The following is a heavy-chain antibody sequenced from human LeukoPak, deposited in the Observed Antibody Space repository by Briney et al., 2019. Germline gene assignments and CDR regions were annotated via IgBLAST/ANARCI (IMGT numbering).Heavy chain of an antibody. Sequence: PGGSLRLSCAASGFTFSSYAMSWVRQAPGKGLEWVSAISGSGGSTYYADSVKGRFTISRDNSKNTLYLQMNSLRAEDTAVYYCAKDWGIFGVVISDYWGQGTLVTVSS. CDR2: ISGSGGST. CDR3: AKDWGIFGVVISDY. D-gene: IGHD3-3*01. V-gene: IGHV3-23*01. CDR1: GFTFSSYA. J-gene: IGHJ4*02.